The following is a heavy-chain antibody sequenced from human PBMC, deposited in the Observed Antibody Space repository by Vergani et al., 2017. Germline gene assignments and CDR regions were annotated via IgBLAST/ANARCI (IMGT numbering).Heavy chain of an antibody. Sequence: EVQLVESGGGLVQPGGSLRLSCAASGFPFNTYSLNWVRQAPGLGPEWISYISSTSRSVYYADSVHGRFTISRDNAKNSLYLQMNSLRAEDTAVYYCARDLTVAGAALGYWAQGTLVTVSS. V-gene: IGHV3-48*01. CDR2: ISSTSRSV. D-gene: IGHD3-9*01. J-gene: IGHJ4*02. CDR3: ARDLTVAGAALGY. CDR1: GFPFNTYS.